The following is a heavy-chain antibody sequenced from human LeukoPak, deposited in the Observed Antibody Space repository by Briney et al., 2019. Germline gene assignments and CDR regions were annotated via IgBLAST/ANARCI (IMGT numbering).Heavy chain of an antibody. CDR2: ISGSGGST. V-gene: IGHV3-23*01. CDR1: GFTFSTYV. D-gene: IGHD6-13*01. J-gene: IGHJ4*02. Sequence: GGALRLSCAASGFTFSTYVMSWVRQAPGKGLEWVSAISGSGGSTYYADSVKGRFTISRDNSKNTLYLQMNSLGADDTAVYYCAKVLQVVRGPADYWGQGTLVTVSS. CDR3: AKVLQVVRGPADY.